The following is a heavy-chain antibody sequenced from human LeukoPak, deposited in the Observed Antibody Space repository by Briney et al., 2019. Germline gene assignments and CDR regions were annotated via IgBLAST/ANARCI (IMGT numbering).Heavy chain of an antibody. V-gene: IGHV3-11*01. J-gene: IGHJ4*02. Sequence: PGESLRLSCAASGFTFSDYYMSWIRQAPGKGLEWVSYISSSGSTIYYADSVKGRFTISRDNAKNSLYLQMNSLRAEDTAVYYCASPDSKYSSGWYLGYWGQGTLVTVSS. CDR3: ASPDSKYSSGWYLGY. CDR1: GFTFSDYY. D-gene: IGHD6-19*01. CDR2: ISSSGSTI.